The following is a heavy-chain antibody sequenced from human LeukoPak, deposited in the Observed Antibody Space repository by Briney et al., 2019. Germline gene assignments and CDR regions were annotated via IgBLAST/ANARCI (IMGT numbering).Heavy chain of an antibody. CDR1: GYSISSGYF. J-gene: IGHJ5*02. CDR3: ARAHSSSHLFDP. V-gene: IGHV4-38-2*01. D-gene: IGHD6-13*01. CDR2: IFHDGRT. Sequence: PSETLSLSCEVSGYSISSGYFWAWIRQSPGKGLEVIAGIFHDGRTYYNPSVQSRVTISVDTFRNRFSLKLKSVTAADAAVYYCARAHSSSHLFDPWGQGTLVTVSS.